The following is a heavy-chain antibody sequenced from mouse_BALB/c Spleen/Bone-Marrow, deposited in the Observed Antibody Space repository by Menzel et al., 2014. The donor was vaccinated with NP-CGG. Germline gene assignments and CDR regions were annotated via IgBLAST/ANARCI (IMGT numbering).Heavy chain of an antibody. V-gene: IGHV5-4*02. CDR2: TSDGGNYT. CDR1: GFTFSDYY. D-gene: IGHD3-3*01. J-gene: IGHJ4*01. Sequence: EVHLVESGGGLVKPGGSLKLSCAASGFTFSDYYMYWVRQTPEKRLEWVATTSDGGNYTYYPDSVKGRFTISRDSAKNNLYLQMSSLKSEDTAMYYCAGTWEAMDYWGQGTSVTVSS. CDR3: AGTWEAMDY.